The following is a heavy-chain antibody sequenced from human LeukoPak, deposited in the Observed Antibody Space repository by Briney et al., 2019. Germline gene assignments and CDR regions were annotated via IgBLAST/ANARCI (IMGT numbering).Heavy chain of an antibody. Sequence: SETLSLTCIVSGGSISSSDYYWGWIRQPPGKGLEWIATIYHSGSTYYNPSLKSRVTISVDTFKNQFSLRLSSVTAADTAVYYCARHGTISSESYFDYWGQGALVTVSS. J-gene: IGHJ4*02. V-gene: IGHV4-39*01. CDR2: IYHSGST. CDR1: GGSISSSDYY. D-gene: IGHD1-14*01. CDR3: ARHGTISSESYFDY.